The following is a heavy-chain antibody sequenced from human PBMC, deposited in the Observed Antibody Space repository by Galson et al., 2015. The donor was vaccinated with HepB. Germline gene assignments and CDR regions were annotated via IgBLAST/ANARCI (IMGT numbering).Heavy chain of an antibody. CDR1: GFTFDNFA. V-gene: IGHV3-9*01. CDR2: LSWNSGSY. Sequence: SLRLSCAASGFTFDNFAMHWVRQVPGKGLVWVSGLSWNSGSYGYADSVKGRFTISRDNSKNSLYLQMNSLRPEDTAVYYCAKDRWDLLRMGAFDVWGQGHWSPCLQ. J-gene: IGHJ3*01. CDR3: AKDRWDLLRMGAFDV. D-gene: IGHD2-8*01.